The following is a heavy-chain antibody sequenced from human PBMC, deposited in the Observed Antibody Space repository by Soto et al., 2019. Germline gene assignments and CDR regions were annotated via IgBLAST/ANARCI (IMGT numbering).Heavy chain of an antibody. CDR1: GFTFSSYA. J-gene: IGHJ1*01. V-gene: IGHV3-23*01. D-gene: IGHD2-15*01. Sequence: GGSLRLSCVASGFTFSSYAMSWVRQAPGKGLEWVSAISGSGGSTYYADSVKGRFTISRDNSKNTLYLQMNSLRAEDTAVYYCAKDRGYCSGGSCYSWDFQHWGQGTLVTVSS. CDR3: AKDRGYCSGGSCYSWDFQH. CDR2: ISGSGGST.